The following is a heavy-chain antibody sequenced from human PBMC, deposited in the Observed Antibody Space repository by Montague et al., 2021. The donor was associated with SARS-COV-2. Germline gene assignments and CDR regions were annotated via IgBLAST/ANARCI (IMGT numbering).Heavy chain of an antibody. CDR3: AKDFMSLMVYAMVYYYYGMDV. J-gene: IGHJ6*02. V-gene: IGHV3-30*18. D-gene: IGHD2-8*01. CDR2: ISYDGSNK. CDR1: GFTFSSYG. Sequence: SLRLSCAAPGFTFSSYGMHWVRQAPGKGLEWVAVISYDGSNKYYADSVEGRFTISRDNSKNTLYLQMNSLRAEDTAVYYCAKDFMSLMVYAMVYYYYGMDVWGQGTTVTVSS.